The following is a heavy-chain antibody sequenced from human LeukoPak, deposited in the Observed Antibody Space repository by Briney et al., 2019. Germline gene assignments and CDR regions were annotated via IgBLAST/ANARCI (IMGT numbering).Heavy chain of an antibody. D-gene: IGHD4-17*01. CDR3: AREEDGDYAGY. V-gene: IGHV4-30-4*01. J-gene: IGHJ4*02. CDR1: GGSISSGDYY. CDR2: IYYSGST. Sequence: PSETLSLTCTVSGGSISSGDYYWSWIRQPPEKGLEWIGYIYYSGSTYYNPSLKSRVTISVDTSKNQFSLKLSSVTAADTAVYYCAREEDGDYAGYWGQGTLVTVSS.